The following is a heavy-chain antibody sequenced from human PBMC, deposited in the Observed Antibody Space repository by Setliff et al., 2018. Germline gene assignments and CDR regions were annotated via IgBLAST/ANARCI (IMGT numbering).Heavy chain of an antibody. Sequence: GGSLRLSCAASGFTFSNHGMHWVRQAPGKGLERVAFIRHDGNNKYYKDAVRGRFTISRDNSKNTVYLQMNSLRPEDTAVYYCARELIDVMMTGLEFWGQGTMVTVSS. J-gene: IGHJ4*02. V-gene: IGHV3-30*02. CDR1: GFTFSNHG. D-gene: IGHD2-21*02. CDR2: IRHDGNNK. CDR3: ARELIDVMMTGLEF.